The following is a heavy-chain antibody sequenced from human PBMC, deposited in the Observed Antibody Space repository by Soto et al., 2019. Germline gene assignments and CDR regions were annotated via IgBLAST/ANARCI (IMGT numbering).Heavy chain of an antibody. CDR2: ISYSGTT. D-gene: IGHD5-18*01. CDR3: ARGRGYSYGLDP. CDR1: GDSISSNNNY. V-gene: IGHV4-30-4*01. Sequence: PSETLSLTCTVSGDSISSNNNYWSWIRQPPGEGLEWIGFISYSGTTSYSTSLKSQVAISLDTSKNQISMSLSSVTAADTVVYYCARGRGYSYGLDPWGQGTLVTVSS. J-gene: IGHJ5*02.